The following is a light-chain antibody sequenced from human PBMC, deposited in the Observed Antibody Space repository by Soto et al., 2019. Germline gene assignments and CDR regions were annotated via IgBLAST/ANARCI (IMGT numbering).Light chain of an antibody. CDR3: SSYTSSSTSVV. Sequence: QSVLTQPASVSGFPGQSITISCTGTSSDVGTYNYVSWYQQHPGKAPKLMIYDVSNRPSGVSDRFSGSKSGNTASLTISGLQAEDEADYYCSSYTSSSTSVVFGGGTKLTVL. CDR1: SSDVGTYNY. J-gene: IGLJ2*01. V-gene: IGLV2-14*01. CDR2: DVS.